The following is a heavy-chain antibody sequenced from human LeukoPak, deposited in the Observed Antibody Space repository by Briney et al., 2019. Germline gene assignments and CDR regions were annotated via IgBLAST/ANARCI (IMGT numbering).Heavy chain of an antibody. V-gene: IGHV3-15*01. CDR1: GFTFSNAW. CDR3: TRPGSAAYCNSTSYYNCYNYYMDV. CDR2: IKSKTDGGTT. J-gene: IGHJ6*03. Sequence: NPGGSLRLSCAASGFTFSNAWMSWVRQARGKGLGWVGRIKSKTDGGTTDYAAPVKGRFTISRDDSKNTLYLQMNSLKTEDTAVYYCTRPGSAAYCNSTSYYNCYNYYMDVWGKGTTVTVSS. D-gene: IGHD2-2*02.